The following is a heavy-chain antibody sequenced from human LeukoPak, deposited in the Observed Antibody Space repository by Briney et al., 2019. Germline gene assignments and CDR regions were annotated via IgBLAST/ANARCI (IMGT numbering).Heavy chain of an antibody. D-gene: IGHD3-22*01. CDR1: GFPFTRFY. CDR3: ARKVFSSGSFSY. Sequence: AESLTLSCTVAGFPFTRFYMSWIRQAPGKGLEWISYIGLSGSPLDYADSVRGRSTISTDNAKNSLYLEMNSVRPEDTAVYYCARKVFSSGSFSYWGQGTLVTVSS. CDR2: IGLSGSPL. V-gene: IGHV3-11*04. J-gene: IGHJ4*02.